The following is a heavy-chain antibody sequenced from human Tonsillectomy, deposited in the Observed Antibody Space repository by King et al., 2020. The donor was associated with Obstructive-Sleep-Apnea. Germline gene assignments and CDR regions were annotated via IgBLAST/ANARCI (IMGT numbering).Heavy chain of an antibody. J-gene: IGHJ5*02. CDR2: INHSGST. Sequence: VQLQQWGAGLLKPSETLSLTCAVYGGSFSGYYWSWIRQPPGKGLEWIGEINHSGSTNYNPSLKSRVTISVDTSKNQFSLKLSSVTAADTAVYYCARAPRRITMVRGPGWFDPWGQGTLVTVSS. CDR1: GGSFSGYY. D-gene: IGHD3-10*01. CDR3: ARAPRRITMVRGPGWFDP. V-gene: IGHV4-34*01.